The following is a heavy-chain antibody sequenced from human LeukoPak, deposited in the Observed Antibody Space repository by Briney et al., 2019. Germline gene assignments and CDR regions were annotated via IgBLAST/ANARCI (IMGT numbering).Heavy chain of an antibody. CDR3: ARRGKGGSGSYYNPRNWFDP. Sequence: SETLSLTCTVSGGSISSYYWSWIRQPPGKGLEWIGYIYYSGSTNYNPSLKSRVTISVDTSKNQFSLKLSSVTAADTAVYYCARRGKGGSGSYYNPRNWFDPWGQGTLVTVSS. D-gene: IGHD3-10*01. V-gene: IGHV4-59*12. J-gene: IGHJ5*02. CDR2: IYYSGST. CDR1: GGSISSYY.